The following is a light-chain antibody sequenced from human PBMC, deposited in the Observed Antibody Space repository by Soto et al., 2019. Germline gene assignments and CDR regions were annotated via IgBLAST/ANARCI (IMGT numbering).Light chain of an antibody. Sequence: EVAWTQSPGTLSSPPRERATLSCRASQSSISSYLAWYQQKSDQAHRLIIYGASSRATDIPDRFSGSGSRTDFTLTISRLEPEDVAVYYCQQDINSPFSFGGGTKLEI. V-gene: IGKV3-20*01. J-gene: IGKJ4*01. CDR1: QSSISSY. CDR3: QQDINSPFS. CDR2: GAS.